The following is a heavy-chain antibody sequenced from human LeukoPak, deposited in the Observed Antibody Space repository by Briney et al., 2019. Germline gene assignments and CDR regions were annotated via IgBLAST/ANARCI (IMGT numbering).Heavy chain of an antibody. CDR1: GFTFSSYA. D-gene: IGHD2-2*02. V-gene: IGHV3-23*01. Sequence: GGSLRLSCAASGFTFSSYAMSWVRQAPGRGLEWVSPISVSGGSTYYADSVKGRFTISRDNSKNTLYLQMNSLRAEDTAVYYCAKGGRKLGYCSSTSCYRSDYWGQGTLVTVSS. CDR2: ISVSGGST. J-gene: IGHJ4*02. CDR3: AKGGRKLGYCSSTSCYRSDY.